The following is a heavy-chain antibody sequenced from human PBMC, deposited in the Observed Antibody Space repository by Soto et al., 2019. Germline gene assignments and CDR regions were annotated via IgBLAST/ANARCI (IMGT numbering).Heavy chain of an antibody. CDR3: GRAQLYCSGGSCYSHYFDY. CDR2: IIPIFGTA. J-gene: IGHJ4*02. V-gene: IGHV1-69*13. CDR1: GGTFSSYA. D-gene: IGHD2-15*01. Sequence: SVKVSCKASGGTFSSYAISWVRQAPGQGLEWMGGIIPIFGTANYAQKFQGRVTITADESTSTAYMELSSLRSEDTAVYYCGRAQLYCSGGSCYSHYFDYWGQGTLVTVSS.